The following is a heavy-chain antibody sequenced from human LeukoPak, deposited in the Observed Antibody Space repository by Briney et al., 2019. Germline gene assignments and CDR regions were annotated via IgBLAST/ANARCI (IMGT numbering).Heavy chain of an antibody. CDR1: GFTFSRYS. D-gene: IGHD5-12*01. J-gene: IGHJ4*02. V-gene: IGHV3-21*01. CDR2: ITSSSSYI. Sequence: GGSLRLSCAASGFTFSRYSMNWGRQAPGKGLEWVSSITSSSSYIYYADSVKGRSTISRDNAKNSLYLQMNSLRAEDTAVYYCAGDGGYSGYETGGFDYWGRGTLVTVSS. CDR3: AGDGGYSGYETGGFDY.